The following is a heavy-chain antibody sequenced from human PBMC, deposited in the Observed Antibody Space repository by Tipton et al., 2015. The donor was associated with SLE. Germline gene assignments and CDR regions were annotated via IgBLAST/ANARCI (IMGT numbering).Heavy chain of an antibody. J-gene: IGHJ4*02. V-gene: IGHV3-48*03. Sequence: LRLSCAASGFNFSSYEMNWVRQAPGKGLERVSYISSSGSTIYYADSVKGRFTISRDNAKNSLYLQMNSLRAEDTAVYYCASPTAVAGTYWGQGTLVTVSS. D-gene: IGHD6-19*01. CDR3: ASPTAVAGTY. CDR1: GFNFSSYE. CDR2: ISSSGSTI.